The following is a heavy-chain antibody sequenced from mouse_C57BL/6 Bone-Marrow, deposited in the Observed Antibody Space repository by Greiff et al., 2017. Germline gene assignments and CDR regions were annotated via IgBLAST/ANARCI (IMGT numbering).Heavy chain of an antibody. J-gene: IGHJ2*01. CDR2: IDPSDSYT. D-gene: IGHD2-3*01. Sequence: QVQLQQPGAELVMPGASVKLSCKASGYTFTSYWMHWVKQRPGQGLEWIGEIDPSDSYTNYNQKLKGKSTLTVDKSSSTAYMQLSSLTSEDSAVYYCARSHYDGYLDYWGQGTTLTVSS. CDR1: GYTFTSYW. V-gene: IGHV1-69*01. CDR3: ARSHYDGYLDY.